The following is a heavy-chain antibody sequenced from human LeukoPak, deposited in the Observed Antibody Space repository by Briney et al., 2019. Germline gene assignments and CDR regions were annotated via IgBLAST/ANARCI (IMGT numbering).Heavy chain of an antibody. D-gene: IGHD2-2*01. CDR1: GGSFSGYY. J-gene: IGHJ6*04. Sequence: SETLSLTCAVYGGSFSGYYWSWVRQPPGKGLEWIGEINHSGSTNYNPSLKSGVTISVDTSKNQFSLKLSSVTAADTAVYYCARVPIVVVPAAMYVYGMDVWGKGTTVTVSS. CDR2: INHSGST. V-gene: IGHV4-34*01. CDR3: ARVPIVVVPAAMYVYGMDV.